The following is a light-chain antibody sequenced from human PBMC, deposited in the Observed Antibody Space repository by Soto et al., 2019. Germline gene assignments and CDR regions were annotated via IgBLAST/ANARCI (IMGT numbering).Light chain of an antibody. CDR1: SSNIGSKT. V-gene: IGLV1-44*01. Sequence: QSVLTQPPSASGTPGQRVTISCSGSSSNIGSKTVNWYQQLPGTAPKLLIYSNYQRPSGVPDRFSGSKSGTSASLAISGLQSEDEADYYCSAWDASLNGYVFGTGTKATVL. CDR2: SNY. J-gene: IGLJ1*01. CDR3: SAWDASLNGYV.